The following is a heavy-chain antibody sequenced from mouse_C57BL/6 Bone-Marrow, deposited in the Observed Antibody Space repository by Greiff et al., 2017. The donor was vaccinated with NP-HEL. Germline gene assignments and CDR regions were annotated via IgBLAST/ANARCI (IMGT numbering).Heavy chain of an antibody. CDR1: GYTFTSYW. CDR3: ARGGCNYFFMDY. D-gene: IGHD2-1*01. CDR2: IHPNSGST. V-gene: IGHV1-64*01. J-gene: IGHJ4*01. Sequence: QVQLQQPGAELVKPGASVKLSCKASGYTFTSYWMHWVKQRPGQGLEWIGMIHPNSGSTNYNEKFKSKATLTVDKSSSTAYMQLSSLTSEDSAVYYCARGGCNYFFMDYWGQGTSVTVSS.